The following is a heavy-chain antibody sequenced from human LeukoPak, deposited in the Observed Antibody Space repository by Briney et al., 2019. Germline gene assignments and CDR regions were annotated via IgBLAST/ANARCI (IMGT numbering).Heavy chain of an antibody. D-gene: IGHD1-1*01. CDR3: ARGVDKSATFYYYYYIDV. CDR2: ISHSGST. V-gene: IGHV4-34*01. CDR1: GGSFNAYY. Sequence: SETLSLTCALYGGSFNAYYSYWSWIRQPPGKGLEWIGEISHSGSTDYNPSLKSRVSISVDTSKNQFSLRLSSVTAADTAVYYCARGVDKSATFYYYYYIDVWGKGTTVTVSS. J-gene: IGHJ6*03.